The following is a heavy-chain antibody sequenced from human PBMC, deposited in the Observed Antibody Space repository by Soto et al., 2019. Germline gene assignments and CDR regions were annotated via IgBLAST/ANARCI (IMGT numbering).Heavy chain of an antibody. Sequence: QVQLQESGPGLVKPSQTLSLTCTVSGGSISSGGYYWSWIRQHPGKGLEWIGYIYYSGSTYYNPSLQSRVTISVDTSKNRFSLKLSSVTAADTAVYYCAKSRLEQYYFDYWGQGTLVTVSS. J-gene: IGHJ4*02. CDR1: GGSISSGGYY. CDR2: IYYSGST. CDR3: AKSRLEQYYFDY. V-gene: IGHV4-31*03.